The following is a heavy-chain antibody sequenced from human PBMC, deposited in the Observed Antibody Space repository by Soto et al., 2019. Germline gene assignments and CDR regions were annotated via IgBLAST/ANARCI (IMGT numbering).Heavy chain of an antibody. CDR1: GYTLIMYY. Sequence: GASVKVSCKASGYTLIMYYIHWMRQAPGQGLEWMGLINPSSGSTTYAQKFQGRVTMTRDTSTSTAYMDLSSLRSDDSAVYYCAARSPAFDYWGQGTLVTVSS. V-gene: IGHV1-46*01. CDR3: AARSPAFDY. CDR2: INPSSGST. J-gene: IGHJ4*02.